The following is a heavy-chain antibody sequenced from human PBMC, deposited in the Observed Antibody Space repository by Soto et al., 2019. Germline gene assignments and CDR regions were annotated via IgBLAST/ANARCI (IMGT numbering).Heavy chain of an antibody. CDR2: IKRKTDGGTT. D-gene: IGHD3-22*01. V-gene: IGHV3-15*07. J-gene: IGHJ4*01. CDR3: NTDSYSTMIVVRFEY. CDR1: GFTFSNAW. Sequence: GGTLILSCAASGFTFSNAWIIWVRQAPGKGLEWVGRIKRKTDGGTTDFAAPVKGRFAISRDDSKIMVYLQMNSLKTEDTGIYCFNTDSYSTMIVVRFEYWGHGTLVTVSS.